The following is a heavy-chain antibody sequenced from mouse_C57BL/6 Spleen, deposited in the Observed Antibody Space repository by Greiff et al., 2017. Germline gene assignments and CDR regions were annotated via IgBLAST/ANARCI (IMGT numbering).Heavy chain of an antibody. J-gene: IGHJ4*01. Sequence: QVQLQQPGAELVKPGASVKLSCKASGYTFTSYWMHWVKQRPGQGLEWIGMIHPNSGSTNYNEKFKSKATLTVDKSSSTAYMPLSSLTSEDSAVYYCARGGVTTVVLPMDYWGQGTSVTVSS. CDR2: IHPNSGST. D-gene: IGHD1-1*01. CDR3: ARGGVTTVVLPMDY. V-gene: IGHV1-64*01. CDR1: GYTFTSYW.